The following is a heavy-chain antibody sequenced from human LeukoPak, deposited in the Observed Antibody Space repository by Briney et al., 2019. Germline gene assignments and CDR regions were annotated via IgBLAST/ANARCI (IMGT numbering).Heavy chain of an antibody. Sequence: ASVKVSCKASGYTFTGYYMHWVRQAPGQGLEWMGWINPNSGGTNYAQKFQGWVTMTRDTSISTAYMELSRLRSDDTAVYYCARANSSSWYDIGWFDSWGQGTLVTVSS. CDR1: GYTFTGYY. CDR3: ARANSSSWYDIGWFDS. CDR2: INPNSGGT. J-gene: IGHJ5*01. D-gene: IGHD6-13*01. V-gene: IGHV1-2*04.